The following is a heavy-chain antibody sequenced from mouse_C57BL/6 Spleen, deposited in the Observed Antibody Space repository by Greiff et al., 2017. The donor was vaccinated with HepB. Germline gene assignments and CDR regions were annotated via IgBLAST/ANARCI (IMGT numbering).Heavy chain of an antibody. CDR1: GYSFTSYY. CDR3: ARSDSSGRYYAMDY. J-gene: IGHJ4*01. V-gene: IGHV1-66*01. CDR2: IYPGSGNT. D-gene: IGHD3-2*02. Sequence: VQLQQSGPELVKPGASVKISCKASGYSFTSYYIHWVKQRPGQGLEWIGWIYPGSGNTKYNEKFKGKATLTADTSSSTAYMQLSSLTSEDSAVYYCARSDSSGRYYAMDYWGQGTSVTVSS.